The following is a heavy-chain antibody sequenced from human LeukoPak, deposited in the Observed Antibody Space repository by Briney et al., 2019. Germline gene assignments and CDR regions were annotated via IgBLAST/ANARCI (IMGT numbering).Heavy chain of an antibody. CDR3: ARHVYYGSGSYYYYYYYMDV. V-gene: IGHV4-34*01. D-gene: IGHD3-10*01. J-gene: IGHJ6*03. Sequence: PSETLSLTCAVYGGSFSGYYWSWIRQPPGKGLEWIGEINHSGSTNYNPSLKSRVTISVDTSKNQFSLKLSSVTAADTAVYYCARHVYYGSGSYYYYYYYMDVWGKGTTVTISS. CDR1: GGSFSGYY. CDR2: INHSGST.